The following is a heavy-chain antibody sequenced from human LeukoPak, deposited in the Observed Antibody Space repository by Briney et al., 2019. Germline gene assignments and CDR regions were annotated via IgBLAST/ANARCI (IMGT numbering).Heavy chain of an antibody. J-gene: IGHJ6*02. Sequence: SCKASGYTFTSYGISWVRQAPGKGLEWVSAISGSGGSTYYADSVKGRFTISRDNSKNTLYLQMNSLRAEDTAVYYCAKDCITMVRGVLDVWGQGTTVTVSS. CDR3: AKDCITMVRGVLDV. CDR2: ISGSGGST. CDR1: GYTFTSYG. V-gene: IGHV3-23*01. D-gene: IGHD3-10*01.